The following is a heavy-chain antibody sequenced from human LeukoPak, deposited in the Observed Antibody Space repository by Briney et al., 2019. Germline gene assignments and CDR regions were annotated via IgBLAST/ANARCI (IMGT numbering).Heavy chain of an antibody. J-gene: IGHJ6*02. D-gene: IGHD3-10*01. CDR2: IDDSGST. Sequence: KSSDTLSPVCTVSAGSISRGGYYSAWLRPHPGKGLEWFVYIDDSGSTYYNPSLKRRVTISVDTSKNQFSLKLSSVTAADTAVYYCARGHRVRGAVYYYYGMDVWGQGTTVTVSS. CDR1: AGSISRGGYY. CDR3: ARGHRVRGAVYYYYGMDV. V-gene: IGHV4-31*03.